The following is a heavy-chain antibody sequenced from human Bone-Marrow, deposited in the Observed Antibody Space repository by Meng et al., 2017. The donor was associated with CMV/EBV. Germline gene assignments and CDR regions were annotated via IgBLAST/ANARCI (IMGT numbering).Heavy chain of an antibody. CDR3: ARVRYYGSGSYYKVPLYYGMDV. J-gene: IGHJ6*02. V-gene: IGHV1-8*03. CDR2: MNPNSGNT. CDR1: GGTFTSYD. Sequence: ASVKVSCKASGGTFTSYDINWVRQATGQGLEWMGWMNPNSGNTGYAQKFQGRVTITRNTSISTAYMELSSLRSEDTAVYYCARVRYYGSGSYYKVPLYYGMDVWGQGTTVTVSS. D-gene: IGHD3-10*01.